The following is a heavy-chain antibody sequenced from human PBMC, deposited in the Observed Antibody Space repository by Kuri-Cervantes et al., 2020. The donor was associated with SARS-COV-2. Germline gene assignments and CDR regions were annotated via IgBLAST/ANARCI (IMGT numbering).Heavy chain of an antibody. CDR1: GFTFSSYA. J-gene: IGHJ4*02. D-gene: IGHD3-3*01. CDR3: ARRSWGLEGLSGYFDY. CDR2: ISGSGGST. Sequence: GGSLRLSCAASGFTFSSYAMSWVRQAPGKGLEWVSAISGSGGSTYYADSVKGRFTISRDNSKNTLYLQMNSLRAEDTAVYYCARRSWGLEGLSGYFDYWGQGTLITVSS. V-gene: IGHV3-23*01.